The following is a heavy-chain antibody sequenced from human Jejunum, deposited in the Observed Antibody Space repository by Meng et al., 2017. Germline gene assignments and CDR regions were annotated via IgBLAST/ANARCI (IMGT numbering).Heavy chain of an antibody. CDR1: GFTFGSFA. J-gene: IGHJ4*02. V-gene: IGHV3-30*03. Sequence: GGSLRLSCAASGFTFGSFAMQWARQAPGKGLEWVAVVEYNGSGQDYADSVKGRFIISRDNSKNRLYLQMNSLRVEDTAIYYCARSYFDGSGRFDCWGQGTLVTVSS. D-gene: IGHD3-22*01. CDR2: VEYNGSGQ. CDR3: ARSYFDGSGRFDC.